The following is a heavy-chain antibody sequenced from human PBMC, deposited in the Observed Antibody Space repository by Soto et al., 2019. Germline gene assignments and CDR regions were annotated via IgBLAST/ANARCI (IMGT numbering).Heavy chain of an antibody. V-gene: IGHV5-51*01. CDR1: GYSFTTYW. D-gene: IGHD3-22*01. CDR2: IYPGDSDT. Sequence: GESLKISCNGSGYSFTTYWICWVRQMPWKGLEWMGIIYPGDSDTRYSPSFQGQVTISADKYISTAYLQWSSLKASDTAMYYCARKDSSSAFDYWGQGTLVTVSS. CDR3: ARKDSSSAFDY. J-gene: IGHJ4*02.